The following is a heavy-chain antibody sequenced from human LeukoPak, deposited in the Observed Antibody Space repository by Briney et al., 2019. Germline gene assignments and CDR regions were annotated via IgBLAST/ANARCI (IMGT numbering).Heavy chain of an antibody. Sequence: PAGSLRRSCATSGFAFSLYTMNWVRQAPGNGLNWVSSIDTSSTYIEYADSVKGRFTISRDNAKKSLHLEMNSLRAEDTAVYYCARSHYGSGSYYLDAFDVRGPGTVVTVSS. CDR2: IDTSSTYI. CDR1: GFAFSLYT. CDR3: ARSHYGSGSYYLDAFDV. D-gene: IGHD3-10*01. J-gene: IGHJ3*01. V-gene: IGHV3-21*01.